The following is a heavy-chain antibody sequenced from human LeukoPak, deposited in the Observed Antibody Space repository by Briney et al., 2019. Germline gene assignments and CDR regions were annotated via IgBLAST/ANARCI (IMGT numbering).Heavy chain of an antibody. V-gene: IGHV3-30*04. D-gene: IGHD5-18*01. CDR3: ARSMGYHHYGMDV. J-gene: IGHJ6*02. CDR2: ISDDGANE. Sequence: GGSLRLSCAASGFTFSNYPMHWVRQAPGKGLEWVAVISDDGANENYADSVKGRVTISRDNSKYTLYLQMNSLRAEDTAVYYCARSMGYHHYGMDVWGQGTTVTVSS. CDR1: GFTFSNYP.